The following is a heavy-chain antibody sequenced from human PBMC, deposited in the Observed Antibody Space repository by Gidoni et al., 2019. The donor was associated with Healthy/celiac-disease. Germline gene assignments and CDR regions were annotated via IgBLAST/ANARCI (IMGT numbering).Heavy chain of an antibody. V-gene: IGHV3-23*04. CDR2: ISGSGGST. CDR3: ARALDDAFDI. CDR1: GVTFSRYA. J-gene: IGHJ3*02. Sequence: EVQLVESGGGLVQPGGSLRLSCAASGVTFSRYAKSWVRQAPGKGLEWVSAISGSGGSTYYADSVKGRFTISRDNSKNTLYLQMNSLRAEDTAVYYCARALDDAFDIWGQGTMVTVSS.